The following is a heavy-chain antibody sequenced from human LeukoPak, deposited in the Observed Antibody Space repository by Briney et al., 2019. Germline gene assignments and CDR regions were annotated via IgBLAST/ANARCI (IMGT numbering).Heavy chain of an antibody. V-gene: IGHV4-59*01. CDR1: GGSISSYY. CDR3: ARDVGGWYDY. Sequence: SETLSLTCTVSGGSISSYYWSWIRQPPGRGLEWIGYIYYSGSTNYNPSLKSRVTISVDTSKNQFSLKLSSVTAADTAVYYCARDVGGWYDYWGQGTLVTVSS. CDR2: IYYSGST. J-gene: IGHJ4*02. D-gene: IGHD6-19*01.